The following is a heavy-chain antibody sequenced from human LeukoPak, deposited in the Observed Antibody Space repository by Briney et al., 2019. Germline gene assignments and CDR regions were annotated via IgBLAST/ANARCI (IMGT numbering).Heavy chain of an antibody. V-gene: IGHV1-46*01. D-gene: IGHD6-19*01. Sequence: GASVKVCCKTSGYTFTNFYLHWVRQAPGQGLEWMGIINCSGGTTNYAQKFQGRVSITRDTSTSAVYMDLSSLRSEDTAVYYCARGSSVWFDYWGQGTLVTVSS. CDR1: GYTFTNFY. CDR3: ARGSSVWFDY. J-gene: IGHJ4*02. CDR2: INCSGGTT.